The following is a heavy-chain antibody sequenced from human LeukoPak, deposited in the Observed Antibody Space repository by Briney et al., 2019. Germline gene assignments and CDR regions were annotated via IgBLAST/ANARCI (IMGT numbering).Heavy chain of an antibody. V-gene: IGHV1-18*01. CDR1: GYTFTGYG. CDR2: ISAYNGNT. J-gene: IGHJ4*02. D-gene: IGHD3-9*01. CDR3: ARAGKGDILTGYYFFDY. Sequence: ASVKVSCKASGYTFTGYGISWVRQAPGQGLEWMGWISAYNGNTNYAQKLQGRVTLTTDTSTSTAYMELRSLTSDDTAVYYCARAGKGDILTGYYFFDYWGQGTLVTVSS.